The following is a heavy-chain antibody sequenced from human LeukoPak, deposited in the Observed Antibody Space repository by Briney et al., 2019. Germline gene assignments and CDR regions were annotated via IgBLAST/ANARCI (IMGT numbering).Heavy chain of an antibody. D-gene: IGHD2-15*01. Sequence: GGSLRLSCAASGSTFSSYRMNWVRQAPGKGLEWVSSISSGSTYIFYADSVKGRFTISRDNAKNSLYLQMNSLRAEDTAVYYCARTTGYCSGGSCFTPGLWGQGTLVTVSS. V-gene: IGHV3-21*01. CDR2: ISSGSTYI. CDR1: GSTFSSYR. J-gene: IGHJ4*02. CDR3: ARTTGYCSGGSCFTPGL.